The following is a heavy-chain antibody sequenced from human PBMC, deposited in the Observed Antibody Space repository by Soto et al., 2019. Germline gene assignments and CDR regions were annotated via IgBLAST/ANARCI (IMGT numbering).Heavy chain of an antibody. CDR2: IYYIGST. D-gene: IGHD5-12*01. V-gene: IGHV4-31*03. CDR1: GGSISSGGYY. CDR3: ARDLQYRRLFYGMDV. Sequence: QVQLQESGPGLVKPSQTLSLTCTVSGGSISSGGYYWSWIRQHPGKGLEWIGYIYYIGSTYYNPSLKSRVTISLDTSKNQCSLKLSSVTAADTAVYYCARDLQYRRLFYGMDVWGQGTTVTVSS. J-gene: IGHJ6*02.